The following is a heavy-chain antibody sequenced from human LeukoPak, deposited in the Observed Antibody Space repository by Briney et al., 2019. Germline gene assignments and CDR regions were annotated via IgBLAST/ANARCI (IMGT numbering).Heavy chain of an antibody. CDR3: AVSYYYGSGSPPSY. Sequence: GASVKVSCKASGYTFTSYGISWVRQAPGQGLEWMGWINPNSGGTNYAQKFQGRVTMTRDTSISTAYMELSRLRSDDTAVYYCAVSYYYGSGSPPSYWGQGTLVTVSS. J-gene: IGHJ4*02. CDR1: GYTFTSYG. D-gene: IGHD3-10*01. CDR2: INPNSGGT. V-gene: IGHV1-2*02.